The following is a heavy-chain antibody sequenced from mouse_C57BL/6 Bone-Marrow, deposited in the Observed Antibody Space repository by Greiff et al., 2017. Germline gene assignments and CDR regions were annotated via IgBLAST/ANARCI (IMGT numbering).Heavy chain of an antibody. CDR3: VRGGLYFPFAY. CDR1: GFTFNTYA. J-gene: IGHJ3*01. CDR2: LRSKSSNYAT. V-gene: IGHV10-3*01. D-gene: IGHD3-1*01. Sequence: DAGGGLVQPKGSLNLSCAASGFTFNTYAMHWVRQAPGKGLEWVARLRSKSSNYATYYADSVKDRFTISRDDSQSMLYLQMNNLKTEDTAMYYCVRGGLYFPFAYWGQGTLVTVSA.